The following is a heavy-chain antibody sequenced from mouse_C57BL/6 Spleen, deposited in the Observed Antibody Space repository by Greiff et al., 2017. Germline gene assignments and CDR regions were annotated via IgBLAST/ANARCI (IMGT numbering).Heavy chain of an antibody. CDR3: AREVYYYGRGGYFDV. Sequence: EVKLVESEGGLVQPGSSMKLSCTASGFTFSDYYMAWVRQVPEKGLEWVANINYDGGSTYYLDSLKSRFIISRDNAKNILYLQMSSLKSEDTATYYCAREVYYYGRGGYFDVWGTGTTVTVSS. V-gene: IGHV5-16*01. CDR1: GFTFSDYY. J-gene: IGHJ1*03. CDR2: INYDGGST. D-gene: IGHD1-1*01.